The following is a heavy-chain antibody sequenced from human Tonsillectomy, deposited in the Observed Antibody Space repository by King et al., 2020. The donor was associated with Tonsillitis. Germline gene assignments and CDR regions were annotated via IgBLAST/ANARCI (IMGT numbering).Heavy chain of an antibody. Sequence: VQLVESGGGLVQPGGSLRLSCAASGFTFSSYWMSWVRQAPGKGLEWVANIKQDGSAKYYEDSVKGRFTISSNHDKNSLYLQMNRLSAEETAVYYCARGGAYYCDSSGYSRVSAFDIWGQGTMVTVSS. D-gene: IGHD3-22*01. CDR2: IKQDGSAK. V-gene: IGHV3-7*04. CDR1: GFTFSSYW. CDR3: ARGGAYYCDSSGYSRVSAFDI. J-gene: IGHJ3*02.